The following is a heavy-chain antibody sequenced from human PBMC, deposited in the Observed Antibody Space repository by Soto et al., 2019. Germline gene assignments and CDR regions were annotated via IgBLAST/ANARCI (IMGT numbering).Heavy chain of an antibody. CDR3: ARDQGGITIYGVPYGMDV. D-gene: IGHD3-3*01. V-gene: IGHV4-31*03. CDR2: IYYSGST. CDR1: GGSITRGGHY. Sequence: SETLSLTCTVSGGSITRGGHYWSWIRQHPGKGLEWIGYIYYSGSTYYNPSLKSRVTISVDTSKNQFSLKVRSVNVADTAVYYCARDQGGITIYGVPYGMDVWGQGTTVTVSS. J-gene: IGHJ6*02.